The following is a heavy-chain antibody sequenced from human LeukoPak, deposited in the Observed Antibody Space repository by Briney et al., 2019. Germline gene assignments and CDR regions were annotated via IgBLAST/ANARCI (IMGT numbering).Heavy chain of an antibody. Sequence: ASVKVSCKASGGTFSSYAISWVRQAPGQGLEWMGGIIPIFGTANYAQKFQGRVTITADESTSTAYMELSSLRSEDTAVYYCAADAPAGMAHYYYYGMDVWGQGTTVTVSS. CDR2: IIPIFGTA. V-gene: IGHV1-69*13. CDR3: AADAPAGMAHYYYYGMDV. D-gene: IGHD6-13*01. J-gene: IGHJ6*02. CDR1: GGTFSSYA.